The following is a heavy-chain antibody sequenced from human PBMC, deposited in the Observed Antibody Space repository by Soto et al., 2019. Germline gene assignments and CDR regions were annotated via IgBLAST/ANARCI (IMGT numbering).Heavy chain of an antibody. Sequence: SETLSLTCTGSWESISSSSFYWGWILQPPGKGLEWIGHIFHTGATYQNPTLKSRLRMSVDTSKNQFSLNLSSVTATDTAVYYCARRRIVPTTNFDYWGQGTLVTVSS. CDR1: WESISSSSFY. V-gene: IGHV4-39*01. CDR2: IFHTGAT. J-gene: IGHJ4*02. D-gene: IGHD1-26*01. CDR3: ARRRIVPTTNFDY.